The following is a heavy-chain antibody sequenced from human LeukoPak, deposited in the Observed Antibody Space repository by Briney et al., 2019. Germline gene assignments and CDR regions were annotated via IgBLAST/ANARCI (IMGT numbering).Heavy chain of an antibody. CDR2: TYYRSTWYN. CDR1: GDSVXSNSVT. V-gene: IGHV6-1*01. Sequence: TXSLTCAISGDSVXSNSVTWNWIRQSPSRGLEWLGRTYYRSTWYNDYAVSVRGRITVNPDTSKNQFSLHLNSVTSEDTAVYYCARRLTQYDCFDPWGQGILVTVSS. J-gene: IGHJ5*02. CDR3: ARRLTQYDCFDP. D-gene: IGHD2-2*01.